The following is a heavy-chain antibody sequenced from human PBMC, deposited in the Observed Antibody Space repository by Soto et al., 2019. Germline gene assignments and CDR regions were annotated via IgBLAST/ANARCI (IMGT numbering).Heavy chain of an antibody. V-gene: IGHV3-7*01. CDR2: IKEDGSEK. J-gene: IGHJ4*02. CDR1: GFTFSTYW. D-gene: IGHD1-26*01. Sequence: EVQVVESGGGLVQPGGSLRLSCAASGFTFSTYWMTWVRQAPGTGMEWVANIKEDGSEKHYGDSVEGRFTISRDNAKNSLYLQMDSLRAEDAGLYYCARDQGAIRGFLFDYWGQGTLVTVSS. CDR3: ARDQGAIRGFLFDY.